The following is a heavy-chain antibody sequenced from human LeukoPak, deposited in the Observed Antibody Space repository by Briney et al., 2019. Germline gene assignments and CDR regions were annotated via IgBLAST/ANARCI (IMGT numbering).Heavy chain of an antibody. CDR2: IYWNDDK. Sequence: SGPTLVNPTQTLTLTCTFSGFSLSTSGVGVGWIRQPPGKALEWLALIYWNDDKRYSPSLKSRLTITKDTSKNQVVLTMTNMDPVDTATYYCAHSEGPPMVRGVKGDAFDIWGQGAMVTVSS. CDR3: AHSEGPPMVRGVKGDAFDI. D-gene: IGHD3-10*01. CDR1: GFSLSTSGVG. J-gene: IGHJ3*02. V-gene: IGHV2-5*01.